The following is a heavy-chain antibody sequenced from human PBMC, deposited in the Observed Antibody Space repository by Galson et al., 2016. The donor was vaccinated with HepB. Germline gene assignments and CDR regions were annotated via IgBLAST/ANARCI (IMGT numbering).Heavy chain of an antibody. CDR3: ATALGGMVIESDAFDI. V-gene: IGHV1-24*01. Sequence: SVKVSCKVSGYTLTQLSIHWVRQAPGKGLEWMGGFDPEDAGTVYAQNFQGRVTMTEDTSTDTAYMELSSLRSEDTAVYYCATALGGMVIESDAFDIWGQGTMVTVSS. J-gene: IGHJ3*02. CDR1: GYTLTQLS. CDR2: FDPEDAGT. D-gene: IGHD3-3*01.